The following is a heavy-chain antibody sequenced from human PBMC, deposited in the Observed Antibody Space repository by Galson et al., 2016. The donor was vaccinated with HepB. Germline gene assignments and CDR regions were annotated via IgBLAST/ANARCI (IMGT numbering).Heavy chain of an antibody. V-gene: IGHV3-48*02. J-gene: IGHJ1*01. CDR2: ISSSSDII. CDR3: ARNPEVNIILQH. CDR1: GFTVSSYY. D-gene: IGHD2/OR15-2a*01. Sequence: SLRLSCAASGFTVSSYYMSWVRQAPGKGLEWISFISSSSDIIHYADSVKGRFTISRDNAKNALYLQMNSLRDEDMAVYYCARNPEVNIILQHWGQGTLVTVSS.